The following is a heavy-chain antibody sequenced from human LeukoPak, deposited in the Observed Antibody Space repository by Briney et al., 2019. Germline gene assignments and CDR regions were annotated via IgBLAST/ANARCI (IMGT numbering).Heavy chain of an antibody. CDR2: ISAYNGDT. J-gene: IGHJ1*01. V-gene: IGHV1-18*04. CDR3: ARALYYYDSSGYYSDFQH. CDR1: GYGFIGYH. Sequence: GASVKVSCKASGYGFIGYHVHWVRQAPGQGLEWMGWISAYNGDTNYAQIVQGRVIMTTDTSTSTAYMELRSLRSDDTAVYYCARALYYYDSSGYYSDFQHWGQGTLVTVSS. D-gene: IGHD3-22*01.